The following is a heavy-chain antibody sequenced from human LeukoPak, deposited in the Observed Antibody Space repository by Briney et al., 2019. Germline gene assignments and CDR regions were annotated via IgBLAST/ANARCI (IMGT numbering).Heavy chain of an antibody. J-gene: IGHJ4*02. V-gene: IGHV3-23*01. CDR3: AKLRAPPADYYDY. CDR2: IRGSGDSP. D-gene: IGHD6-6*01. Sequence: GGSLRLSCAASGFTFSSYAMSWVRQAPGKGLEWVATIRGSGDSPYYRDSVQGRFTMSRDNSKNTVYLQMDSLRAEDTALYYCAKLRAPPADYYDYWGQGTLVTVSS. CDR1: GFTFSSYA.